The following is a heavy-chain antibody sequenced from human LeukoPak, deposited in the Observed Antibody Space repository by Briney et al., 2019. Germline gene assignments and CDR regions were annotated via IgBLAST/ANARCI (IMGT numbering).Heavy chain of an antibody. CDR2: ISGSGGST. J-gene: IGHJ4*02. CDR3: AKDAQPYCSGGSCYYADY. CDR1: GFTLSSYA. D-gene: IGHD2-15*01. Sequence: GGSLRLSCAASGFTLSSYAMSWVRQAPGKGLEWVSAISGSGGSTYYADSVKGRFTISRDNSKNTLHLQMNSLRAEDTAVYYCAKDAQPYCSGGSCYYADYWGQGTLVTVSS. V-gene: IGHV3-23*01.